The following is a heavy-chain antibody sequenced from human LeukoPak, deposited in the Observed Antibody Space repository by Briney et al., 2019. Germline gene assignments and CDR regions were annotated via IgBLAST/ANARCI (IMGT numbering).Heavy chain of an antibody. Sequence: SETLSLTCAVYGGSFSGYYWSWIRQPPGKGLEWIGSIYYSGSTYYNPSLKSRVTISVDTSKNQFSLKLSSVTAADTAVYYCVSNDSSGYYYVDYWGQGTLVTVSS. CDR2: IYYSGST. D-gene: IGHD3-22*01. CDR1: GGSFSGYY. V-gene: IGHV4-34*01. J-gene: IGHJ4*02. CDR3: VSNDSSGYYYVDY.